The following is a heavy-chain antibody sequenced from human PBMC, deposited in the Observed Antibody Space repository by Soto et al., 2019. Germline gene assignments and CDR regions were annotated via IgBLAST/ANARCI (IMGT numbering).Heavy chain of an antibody. CDR2: VSIGGST. CDR3: AKRRGAGGHFDY. Sequence: RRLSCAASGFTFSSYAMGWVRQGPGKGLEWVAVVSIGGSTHYADSVRGRFTISRDNSKNTLSLQMNSLTAEDTAVYFCAKRRGAGGHFDYWGQGALVTVSS. V-gene: IGHV3-23*01. D-gene: IGHD2-15*01. J-gene: IGHJ4*02. CDR1: GFTFSSYA.